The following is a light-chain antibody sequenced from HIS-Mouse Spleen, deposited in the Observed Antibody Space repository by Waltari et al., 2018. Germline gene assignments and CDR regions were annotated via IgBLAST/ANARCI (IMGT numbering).Light chain of an antibody. V-gene: IGLV3-10*01. CDR2: EDS. CDR1: ALPKQY. J-gene: IGLJ2*01. Sequence: SYELTQPPSVSVSPGQTARTPCPGDALPKQYAYWYQQKSGQAPVLVIYEDSKRPSGIPERFSGSSSGTMATLTISGAQVEDEADYYCYSTDSSGNHRVFGGGTKLTVL. CDR3: YSTDSSGNHRV.